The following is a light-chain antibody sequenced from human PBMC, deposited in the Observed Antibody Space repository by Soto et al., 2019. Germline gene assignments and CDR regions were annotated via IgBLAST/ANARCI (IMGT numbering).Light chain of an antibody. V-gene: IGKV3-15*01. CDR1: HRVSSY. J-gene: IGKJ5*01. Sequence: IVMAQSPATLSVSPAESSTLPCRASHRVSSYLAWYQQKPGQAPRLLIYATSTRATGIPARFSGSGSGTEFTLTISSLQSEDFAVYYCQQRTNWPITFGQGTRLEIK. CDR2: ATS. CDR3: QQRTNWPIT.